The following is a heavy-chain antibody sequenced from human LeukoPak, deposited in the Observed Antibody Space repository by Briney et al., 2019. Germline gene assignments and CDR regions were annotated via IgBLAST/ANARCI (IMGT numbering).Heavy chain of an antibody. CDR2: VDHSGST. CDR1: GGSLSGYY. V-gene: IGHV4-34*01. J-gene: IGHJ4*02. CDR3: ARVRGLWFGDKSDD. Sequence: PSETLSLTCGVYGGSLSGYYWSWIRQAPGKGLEWIGEVDHSGSTHYNSSLKSRLTISVDASKQQLFLTLTSVTAADTAVYYCARVRGLWFGDKSDDWGQGTLVTVSS. D-gene: IGHD3-10*01.